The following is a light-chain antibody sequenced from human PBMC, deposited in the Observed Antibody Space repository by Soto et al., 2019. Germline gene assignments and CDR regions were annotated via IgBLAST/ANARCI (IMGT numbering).Light chain of an antibody. J-gene: IGKJ5*01. Sequence: EIVLTQSPATLSLSPGERATLSCRASQSVSSYLAWYQQKLGQAPRLLIYDASNRATGIPARFSGSGSGTDFTLTISSLESEDFAVYYCQQRSNWPLTFGGGTRLEIK. CDR1: QSVSSY. CDR2: DAS. V-gene: IGKV3-11*01. CDR3: QQRSNWPLT.